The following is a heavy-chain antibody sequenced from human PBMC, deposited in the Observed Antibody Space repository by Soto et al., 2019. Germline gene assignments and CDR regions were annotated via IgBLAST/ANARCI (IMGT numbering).Heavy chain of an antibody. CDR2: FDPEDGET. Sequence: ASVKVSCTVSGYTLTELSMHWARQAPGKGLEWMGGFDPEDGETIYAQKFQGRVTMTEDTSTDTAYMELSSLRSEDTAVYYCAMPPRYPGTVAHFPGMDVWGQGTTVTVSS. J-gene: IGHJ6*02. V-gene: IGHV1-24*01. CDR3: AMPPRYPGTVAHFPGMDV. CDR1: GYTLTELS. D-gene: IGHD4-17*01.